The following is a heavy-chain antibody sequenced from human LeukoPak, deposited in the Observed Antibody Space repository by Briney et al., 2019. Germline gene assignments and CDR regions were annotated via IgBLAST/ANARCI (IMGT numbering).Heavy chain of an antibody. D-gene: IGHD3-10*01. J-gene: IGHJ4*02. CDR2: ISGSGGST. V-gene: IGHV3-23*01. Sequence: GGSLRLSCAASGFTFSSYAMSWVRRAPGKGLEWVSAISGSGGSTYYADSVKGRFTISRDNSKNTLYLQMNSLRAEDTAVYYCAKPSFITMVSNPFDYWGQGTLVTVSS. CDR3: AKPSFITMVSNPFDY. CDR1: GFTFSSYA.